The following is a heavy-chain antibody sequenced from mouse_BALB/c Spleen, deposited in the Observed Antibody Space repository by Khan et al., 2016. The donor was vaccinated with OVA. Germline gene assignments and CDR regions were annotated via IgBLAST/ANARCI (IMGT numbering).Heavy chain of an antibody. J-gene: IGHJ4*01. CDR1: GFSLTNYG. CDR2: IWSDGST. V-gene: IGHV2-6-1*01. CDR3: ARQPYYHYYVMDY. Sequence: QVQLKQSGPGLVAPSQSLSITCTISGFSLTNYGIHWVRQPPGKGLEWLIVIWSDGSTTYNPDLKSRLSISKDNSKSQVFLKMNSLQTDDTAMYYCARQPYYHYYVMDYWGQGTSVTVSS. D-gene: IGHD2-10*01.